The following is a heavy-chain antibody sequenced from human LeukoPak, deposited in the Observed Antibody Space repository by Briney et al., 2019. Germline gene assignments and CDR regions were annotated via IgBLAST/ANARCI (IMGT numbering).Heavy chain of an antibody. Sequence: GGSLRLSCVASKFTFTNYWMTWVRQAPGKGLEWVANIKEDGTGKHYADSVKGRFTISRGNTENSVYLQMNSPRVEDTAVYFCAGGEGWTAEDWGQGTQVTVSS. CDR3: AGGEGWTAED. CDR2: IKEDGTGK. CDR1: KFTFTNYW. D-gene: IGHD3/OR15-3a*01. V-gene: IGHV3-7*03. J-gene: IGHJ4*02.